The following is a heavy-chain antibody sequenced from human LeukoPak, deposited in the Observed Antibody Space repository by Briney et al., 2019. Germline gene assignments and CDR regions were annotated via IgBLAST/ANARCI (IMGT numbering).Heavy chain of an antibody. CDR1: GFTFSSYA. D-gene: IGHD3-10*01. V-gene: IGHV3-23*01. Sequence: GGSLRLSCAASGFTFSSYAMSWVRQAPGKGLEWVSAISGSGAGTDYTDSVKGRFTISRDNSKNTLYLQMSSLRAEDTAVYYCAKDRIPSGGGRGSYFDYWGQGTLVTVSS. J-gene: IGHJ4*02. CDR3: AKDRIPSGGGRGSYFDY. CDR2: ISGSGAGT.